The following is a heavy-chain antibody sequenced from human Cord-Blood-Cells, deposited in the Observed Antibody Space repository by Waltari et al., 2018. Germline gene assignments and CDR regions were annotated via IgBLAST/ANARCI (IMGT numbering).Heavy chain of an antibody. Sequence: QVQLVQSGAEVKKPGASVKVSCKASGYTFTSYGISWVRQAHGQGLEWMGWISAYNGNTNYAQKLQGRVTMTTDTSTSTAYMELRSLRSDDTAVYYCARDRGDYYDILTGYYAFDIWGQGTMVTVSS. D-gene: IGHD3-9*01. CDR3: ARDRGDYYDILTGYYAFDI. J-gene: IGHJ3*02. CDR1: GYTFTSYG. CDR2: ISAYNGNT. V-gene: IGHV1-18*01.